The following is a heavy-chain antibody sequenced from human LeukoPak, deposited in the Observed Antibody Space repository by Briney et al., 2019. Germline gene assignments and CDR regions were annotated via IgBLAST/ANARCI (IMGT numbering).Heavy chain of an antibody. J-gene: IGHJ4*02. CDR2: INPSGGST. CDR3: ARDPDIVVVPAAPRDGYYFDY. Sequence: GPVKVSCKASGYTFTSYYMHWVRQVPGQGLEWMGIINPSGGSTSYAQKFQGRVTMTRDTSTSTVYMELSSLRSEDTAVYYCARDPDIVVVPAAPRDGYYFDYWGQGTLVTVSS. V-gene: IGHV1-46*01. CDR1: GYTFTSYY. D-gene: IGHD2-2*01.